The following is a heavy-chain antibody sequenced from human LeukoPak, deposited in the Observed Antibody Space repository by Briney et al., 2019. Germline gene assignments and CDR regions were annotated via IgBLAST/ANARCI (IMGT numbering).Heavy chain of an antibody. CDR1: GASISSNY. J-gene: IGHJ5*02. CDR3: ARGNNWFDP. V-gene: IGHV4-59*01. CDR2: ISYSGST. Sequence: PSETLSLTCTVSGASISSNYWSWIRQPPGKGLEWIGHISYSGSTNYNPSLKSRVTISVDTSKNQFSLKLNSVTAADTAVYYCARGNNWFDPWGQGSLVTVSS.